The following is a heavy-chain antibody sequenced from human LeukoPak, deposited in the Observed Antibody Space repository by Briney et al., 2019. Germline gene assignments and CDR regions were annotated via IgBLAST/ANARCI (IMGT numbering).Heavy chain of an antibody. Sequence: SVKVSCQASGGTFSSYAISWVRQAPGQGLEWMGGIIPIFGTANYAQKFQGRVTITADESTSTAYMELSSLRSEDTAVYYCARAYSAATRGLRRYYYYYGMDVWGKGTTVTVSS. CDR3: ARAYSAATRGLRRYYYYYGMDV. D-gene: IGHD2-15*01. V-gene: IGHV1-69*01. CDR2: IIPIFGTA. J-gene: IGHJ6*04. CDR1: GGTFSSYA.